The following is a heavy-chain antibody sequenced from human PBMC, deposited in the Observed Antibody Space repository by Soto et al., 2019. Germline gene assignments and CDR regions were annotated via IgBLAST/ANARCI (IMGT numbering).Heavy chain of an antibody. J-gene: IGHJ3*02. CDR2: IYYSGST. CDR1: GGSISSYY. V-gene: IGHV4-59*01. Sequence: PSETLSLTCTVSGGSISSYYWSWIRQPPGKGLEWIGYIYYSGSTNYNPSLRSRVTISVDTSKNQFSLKLGSVTAADTAVYYCARSWLGDAFDIWGQGTMVTVSS. CDR3: ARSWLGDAFDI. D-gene: IGHD5-12*01.